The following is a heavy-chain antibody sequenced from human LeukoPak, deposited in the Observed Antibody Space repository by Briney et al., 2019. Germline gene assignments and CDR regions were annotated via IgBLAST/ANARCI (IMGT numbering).Heavy chain of an antibody. CDR3: ARTPLTYFDY. D-gene: IGHD2-15*01. Sequence: SETLSLTCTVSGGSISISNYYWGWIRQPPGKGLEWIASIYYSGTSYYNPSLKSRVTISVDTSKSQFSLELSSVTAADTAVYYCARTPLTYFDYWGQGTLVSVS. J-gene: IGHJ4*02. V-gene: IGHV4-39*01. CDR2: IYYSGTS. CDR1: GGSISISNYY.